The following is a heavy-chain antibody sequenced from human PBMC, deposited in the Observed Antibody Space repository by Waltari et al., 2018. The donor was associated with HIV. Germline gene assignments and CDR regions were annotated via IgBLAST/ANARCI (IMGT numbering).Heavy chain of an antibody. J-gene: IGHJ4*02. D-gene: IGHD1-26*01. CDR2: INPNSGGT. CDR1: GYTFTGYY. V-gene: IGHV1-2*02. CDR3: ARAQLGAMPPVYFDY. Sequence: QVQLVQSGAAVKKPGASVKVSCKASGYTFTGYYLHWVRQAPGQGLEWMGWINPNSGGTNYAQKFQGRVTMTRDTSISTAYMELSRLRSDDTAVYYCARAQLGAMPPVYFDYWGQGTLVTVSS.